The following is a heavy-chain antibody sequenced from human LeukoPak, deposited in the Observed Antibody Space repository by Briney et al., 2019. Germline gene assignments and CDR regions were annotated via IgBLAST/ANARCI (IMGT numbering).Heavy chain of an antibody. J-gene: IGHJ1*01. Sequence: SETLSLTCTVSVVSISSGDDYCGWGRQPPGKGVGWVVDIYYSGSTYYNPSLKSRVTISVDTSKHQFYLKLSSVTAAETAVYYCARDAAAGGLPQWGQGPLVTVSS. CDR2: IYYSGST. CDR1: VVSISSGDDY. V-gene: IGHV4-30-4*08. D-gene: IGHD6-13*01. CDR3: ARDAAAGGLPQ.